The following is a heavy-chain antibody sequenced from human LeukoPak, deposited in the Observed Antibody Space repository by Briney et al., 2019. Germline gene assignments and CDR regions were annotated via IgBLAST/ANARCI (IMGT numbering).Heavy chain of an antibody. CDR2: IYSGGST. CDR3: ARGHYDFWSGYYSDY. V-gene: IGHV3-NL1*01. Sequence: PGGSLRLSCAASGFTFSSYGMHWVRQAPGKGPEWVSVIYSGGSTYYADSVKGRFTISRDNSKNTLYLQMNSLRAEDTAVYYCARGHYDFWSGYYSDYWGQGTLVTVSS. CDR1: GFTFSSYG. J-gene: IGHJ4*02. D-gene: IGHD3-3*01.